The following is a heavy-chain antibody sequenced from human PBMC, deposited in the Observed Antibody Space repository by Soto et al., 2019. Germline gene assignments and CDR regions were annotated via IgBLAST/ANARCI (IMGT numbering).Heavy chain of an antibody. CDR2: FSPYNGNT. D-gene: IGHD5-18*01. J-gene: IGHJ4*02. V-gene: IGHV1-18*01. Sequence: ASVKVSCKASGYTFTSYGISGVRQAPGQGLEWMGWFSPYNGNTNYAQKLQGRVTMTEDTSTDTAYMELSSLRSEDTAVYYCATADVDTAMDFDYWGQGTLVTVPS. CDR1: GYTFTSYG. CDR3: ATADVDTAMDFDY.